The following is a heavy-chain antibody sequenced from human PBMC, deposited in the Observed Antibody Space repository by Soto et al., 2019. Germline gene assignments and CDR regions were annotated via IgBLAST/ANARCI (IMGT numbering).Heavy chain of an antibody. Sequence: QVQLVQSGAEVKKPGASVKVSCKASGYTFTSYGISWVRQAPGQGLEWMGWISAYNGNTNYAQKFQGRVTITADESTSTAYMELSSLRSEDTAVYYCARAGVVWDGGYDSLYYYYGMDVWGQGTTVTVSS. CDR3: ARAGVVWDGGYDSLYYYYGMDV. D-gene: IGHD5-12*01. CDR2: ISAYNGNT. CDR1: GYTFTSYG. V-gene: IGHV1-18*01. J-gene: IGHJ6*02.